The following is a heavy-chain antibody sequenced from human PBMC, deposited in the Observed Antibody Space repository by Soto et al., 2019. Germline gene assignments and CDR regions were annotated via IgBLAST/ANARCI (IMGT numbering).Heavy chain of an antibody. Sequence: QVQLVQSGAEVKTPGASVTVSCKTAGFTFAAYTLHWVRQAPGQRLEWMGWINPNSGGTNYAQRFQGRVTVTNDTSISTTYMELSSLGSDDTAVYYCARGDFDRSGNYNAGWFAPWGQGTLVTVSS. V-gene: IGHV1-2*02. CDR3: ARGDFDRSGNYNAGWFAP. J-gene: IGHJ5*02. CDR1: GFTFAAYT. CDR2: INPNSGGT. D-gene: IGHD3-22*01.